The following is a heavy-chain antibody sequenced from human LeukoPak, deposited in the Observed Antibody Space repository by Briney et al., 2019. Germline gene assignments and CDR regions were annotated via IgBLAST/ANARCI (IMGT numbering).Heavy chain of an antibody. CDR2: IKSKTDGGTT. V-gene: IGHV3-15*01. J-gene: IGHJ4*02. Sequence: KSGGSLRLSCAASGFTFSNAWMSWVRQAPGKGLEWVGRIKSKTDGGTTDYAAPVKGRFTISRDDSKNTLYLQMNSLKTEDTAVYYCTTDRINGYSYSLFGDYWGQGTLVTVSS. CDR3: TTDRINGYSYSLFGDY. D-gene: IGHD5-18*01. CDR1: GFTFSNAW.